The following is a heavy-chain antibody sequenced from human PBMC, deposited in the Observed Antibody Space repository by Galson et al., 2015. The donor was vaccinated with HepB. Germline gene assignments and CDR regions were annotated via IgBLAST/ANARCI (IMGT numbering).Heavy chain of an antibody. CDR2: ISSSGKTI. V-gene: IGHV3-11*01. D-gene: IGHD1-26*01. CDR3: TKVGLTYALVI. Sequence: SLRLSCAASGFTFSDYYITWIRQAPGKGLEWVSSISSSGKTIKYADSVKGRFTISRDNANGSLYLQMNSLRSDDTAVYYCTKVGLTYALVIWGQGTMVTVSS. J-gene: IGHJ3*02. CDR1: GFTFSDYY.